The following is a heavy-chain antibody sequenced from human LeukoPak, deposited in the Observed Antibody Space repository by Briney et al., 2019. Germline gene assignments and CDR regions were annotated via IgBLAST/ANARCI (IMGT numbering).Heavy chain of an antibody. Sequence: PGGSLRLSCAASGFTFSSYAMSWIRQAPGKGLEWVSVISDSGASTYYADSVKGRFTISRDNSKNTLSLQMNSLRAEDTAVYYCAKGGGSSCYSTIDCRGQGTLVTVSS. CDR3: AKGGGSSCYSTIDC. CDR2: ISDSGAST. D-gene: IGHD2-15*01. CDR1: GFTFSSYA. V-gene: IGHV3-23*01. J-gene: IGHJ4*02.